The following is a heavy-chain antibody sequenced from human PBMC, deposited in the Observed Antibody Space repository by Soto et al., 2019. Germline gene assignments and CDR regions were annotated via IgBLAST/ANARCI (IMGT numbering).Heavy chain of an antibody. Sequence: GGSLRLSCAASGFTFSSYGMHWVRQAPGKGLEWVAVIWYDGSNKYYADSVKGRFTISRDNSKNTLYLQMNNLRAEDTAVYYWAREDIVLLPSGYYYYGTAVWAKGTPALVSA. CDR1: GFTFSSYG. CDR3: AREDIVLLPSGYYYYGTAV. D-gene: IGHD2-2*01. CDR2: IWYDGSNK. J-gene: IGHJ6*04. V-gene: IGHV3-33*01.